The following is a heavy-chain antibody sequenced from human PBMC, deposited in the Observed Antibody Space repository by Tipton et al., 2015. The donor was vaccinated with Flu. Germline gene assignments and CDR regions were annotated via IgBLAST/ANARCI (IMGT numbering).Heavy chain of an antibody. CDR2: IRQDGTEK. CDR3: ARVPEWLSYGFDT. V-gene: IGHV3-7*01. D-gene: IGHD3-3*01. Sequence: SLRLSCATSGFTFSSYWMHWVRQAPGKGLEWVANIRQDGTEKYYVDSVKGRFTISRDNAKQSLYLQMNSLRADDTAVYYCARVPEWLSYGFDTWGRGTMVAVSS. CDR1: GFTFSSYW. J-gene: IGHJ3*02.